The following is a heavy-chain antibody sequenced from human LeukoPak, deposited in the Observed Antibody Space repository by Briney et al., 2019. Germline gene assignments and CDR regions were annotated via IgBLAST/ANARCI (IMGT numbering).Heavy chain of an antibody. D-gene: IGHD3-10*01. Sequence: PGMSLRLSCAASGFTFSSYGRHWVRQAPGKGLEGVTLIWYDGSNKYYADSVKGRFTIAIDTCKSTLYLQMNMLRAEATAVYYCARDAWPLFHYFGSGSYYTTWGQGTLVTVSS. CDR2: IWYDGSNK. J-gene: IGHJ5*02. CDR1: GFTFSSYG. V-gene: IGHV3-33*01. CDR3: ARDAWPLFHYFGSGSYYTT.